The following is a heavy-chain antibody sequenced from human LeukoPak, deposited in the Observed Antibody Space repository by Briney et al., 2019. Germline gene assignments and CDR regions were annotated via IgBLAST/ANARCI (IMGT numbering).Heavy chain of an antibody. CDR3: ARVGGSHQDY. J-gene: IGHJ4*02. CDR2: IYTSGST. V-gene: IGHV4-61*02. CDR1: GGSISSGSYY. D-gene: IGHD1-26*01. Sequence: SETLSLTCTVSGGSISSGSYYWSWIRQPAGKGLEWIGRIYTSGSTNYNPSLKSRVTISVDTSKNQFSLKLSSVTAADTAVYYCARVGGSHQDYWGQGTLVTVSS.